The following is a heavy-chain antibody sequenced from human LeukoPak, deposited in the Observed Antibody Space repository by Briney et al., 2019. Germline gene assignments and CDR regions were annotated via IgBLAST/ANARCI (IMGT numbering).Heavy chain of an antibody. Sequence: SETLSLTCTVSGGSISSSSYYWGWIRQPPGKGLEWIGSIYYSGSTYYNPSLKSRVTISVDTSKNQFSLKLSSVTAADTAVYYCARADYYYDSGGYYYGLWGQGTLVTVSS. CDR2: IYYSGST. V-gene: IGHV4-39*01. J-gene: IGHJ4*02. CDR3: ARADYYYDSGGYYYGL. CDR1: GGSISSSSYY. D-gene: IGHD3-22*01.